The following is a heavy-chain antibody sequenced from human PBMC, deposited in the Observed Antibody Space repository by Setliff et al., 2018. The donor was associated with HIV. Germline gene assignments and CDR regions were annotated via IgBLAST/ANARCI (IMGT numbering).Heavy chain of an antibody. CDR3: ARAASYYDSSGYWAPPKYFDY. CDR1: GGPITTSTYY. J-gene: IGHJ4*02. V-gene: IGHV4-39*07. D-gene: IGHD3-22*01. CDR2: IYQSGTT. Sequence: ETLSLTCTVSGGPITTSTYYWGWIRQPPGKGLEYIGNIYQSGTTYYNSSLSSRVTMSLDTSKNQFSLKLSSVTAADTAVYYCARAASYYDSSGYWAPPKYFDYWGQGTLVTVSS.